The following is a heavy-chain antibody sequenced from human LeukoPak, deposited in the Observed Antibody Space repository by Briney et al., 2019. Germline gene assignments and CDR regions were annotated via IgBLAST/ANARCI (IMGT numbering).Heavy chain of an antibody. J-gene: IGHJ4*02. D-gene: IGHD2/OR15-2a*01. CDR3: ARGSFL. Sequence: GGSLRLSCAASGFIFSSYWMSWVRQAPGKGPEWVANIKEDGSEKYYVDSVKGRFTISRDNAKNSLYLQMNSLRDEDTAMYYCARGSFLWGQGTLVIVSS. V-gene: IGHV3-7*01. CDR2: IKEDGSEK. CDR1: GFIFSSYW.